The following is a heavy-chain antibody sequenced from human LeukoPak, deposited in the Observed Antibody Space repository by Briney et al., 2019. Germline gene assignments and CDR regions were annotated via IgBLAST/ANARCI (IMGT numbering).Heavy chain of an antibody. CDR3: AKEWLWFGESGIDY. J-gene: IGHJ4*02. D-gene: IGHD3-10*01. Sequence: GGSLRLSCAASGFTFSSYAMSWVRQAPGKGLEWVSAISGSGGGTYYADSVKGRFTISRDNSKNTLYLRMNSLRAEDTAVYYCAKEWLWFGESGIDYWGQGTLVTVSS. CDR1: GFTFSSYA. CDR2: ISGSGGGT. V-gene: IGHV3-23*01.